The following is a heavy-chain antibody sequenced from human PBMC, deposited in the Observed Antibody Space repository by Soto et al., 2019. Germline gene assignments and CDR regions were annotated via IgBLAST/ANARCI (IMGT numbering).Heavy chain of an antibody. V-gene: IGHV3-11*01. CDR3: ARDYYDSSVYPYRGMDV. D-gene: IGHD3-22*01. CDR1: GFTFSDYY. J-gene: IGHJ6*02. CDR2: ISSSGSTI. Sequence: QVQLVESGGGLVKPGGSLRLSCAASGFTFSDYYMSWIRQAPGKGLEWVSYISSSGSTIYYADSVKGRFTISRDNAKNTLYLKMNSLRAEDTAVYYCARDYYDSSVYPYRGMDVWGQGTTVTVSS.